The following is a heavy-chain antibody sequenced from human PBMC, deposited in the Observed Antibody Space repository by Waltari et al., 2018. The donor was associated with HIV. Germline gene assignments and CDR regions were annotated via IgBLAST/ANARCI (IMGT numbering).Heavy chain of an antibody. J-gene: IGHJ5*02. V-gene: IGHV1-2*02. D-gene: IGHD3-22*01. CDR2: INPNSGGT. CDR1: GYTFSDYY. CDR3: ARVFRGTVNYFDSRLGH. Sequence: QVQLVQSGAEVKKPGASVKVSCKASGYTFSDYYMHWVRQAPGQGLEWMGWINPNSGGTRYAEKFQGRVTMTRDTSISTAYMELSRLRLDDTAVYYCARVFRGTVNYFDSRLGHWGQGTLVTVSS.